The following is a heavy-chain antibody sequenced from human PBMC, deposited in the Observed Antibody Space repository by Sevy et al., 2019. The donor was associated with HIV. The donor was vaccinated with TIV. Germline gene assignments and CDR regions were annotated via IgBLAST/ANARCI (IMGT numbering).Heavy chain of an antibody. D-gene: IGHD4-17*01. CDR2: IYHSGST. CDR3: ARAKTTVTKYYYYYYGMDV. CDR1: GGSISSSNW. J-gene: IGHJ6*02. V-gene: IGHV4-4*02. Sequence: SETLSLTCAVSGGSISSSNWWSWVRQPPGKGLEWIGEIYHSGSTNYNPSLKSRVTISVDKSKNQFSLKLSSVTAADTAVYYCARAKTTVTKYYYYYYGMDVWGQRTTVTVSS.